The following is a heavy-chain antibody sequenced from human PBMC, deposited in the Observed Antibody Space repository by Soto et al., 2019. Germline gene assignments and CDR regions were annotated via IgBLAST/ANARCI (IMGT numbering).Heavy chain of an antibody. CDR3: AKAPEELRFLEWLLYGGCYFDY. J-gene: IGHJ4*02. Sequence: EVQLLESGGGLVQPGGSLRLSCAASGFTFSSYAMSWVRQAPGKGLEWVSASSGSGGSTYYAASVKGRFTISRDNSKNTLYLQMNSLGAEDTAVYYCAKAPEELRFLEWLLYGGCYFDYWVQGTLVTVSS. CDR2: SSGSGGST. D-gene: IGHD3-3*01. V-gene: IGHV3-23*01. CDR1: GFTFSSYA.